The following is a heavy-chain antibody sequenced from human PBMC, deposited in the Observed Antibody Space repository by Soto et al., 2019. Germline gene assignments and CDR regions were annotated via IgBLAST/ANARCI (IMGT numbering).Heavy chain of an antibody. D-gene: IGHD2-2*01. CDR3: AARSCTSTTCYADY. J-gene: IGHJ4*02. CDR1: GESFRGYY. Sequence: QVQLQQWGAGLLKPSETLSLTCAVYGESFRGYYWSWIRQPPGRGLEWIGEISQRGSTNYNQSLKSRVTGSVDTYKNQCSLKLNSVAAADAAVYYCAARSCTSTTCYADYWGQGALVTVSS. CDR2: ISQRGST. V-gene: IGHV4-34*01.